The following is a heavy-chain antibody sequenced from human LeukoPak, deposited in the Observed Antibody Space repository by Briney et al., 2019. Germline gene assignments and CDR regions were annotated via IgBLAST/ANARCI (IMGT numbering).Heavy chain of an antibody. D-gene: IGHD3-10*01. V-gene: IGHV3-53*04. CDR3: ARDRPPSYGSGSYSYYYGMDV. J-gene: IGHJ6*02. Sequence: PGGSLRLSCAASGFTVSSNYMSWVRQAPGKGLERVSVIYSGGSTYYADSVKGRFTISRHNSKNTLYLQMNSLRAEDTAVYYCARDRPPSYGSGSYSYYYGMDVWGQGTTVTVSS. CDR2: IYSGGST. CDR1: GFTVSSNY.